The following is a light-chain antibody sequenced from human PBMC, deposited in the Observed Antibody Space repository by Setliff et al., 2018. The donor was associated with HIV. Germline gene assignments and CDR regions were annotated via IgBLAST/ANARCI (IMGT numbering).Light chain of an antibody. CDR1: SSDVGAYKY. Sequence: QSVLAQPASVSGSPGQSITISCTGTSSDVGAYKYVSWYQQHPGKAPKLMIYDVTDRPSGVSNRFSGSKSGNTASLTISGLQAEDEADYYCESYTSSSTLVFGTGTKVTVL. CDR2: DVT. J-gene: IGLJ1*01. V-gene: IGLV2-14*03. CDR3: ESYTSSSTLV.